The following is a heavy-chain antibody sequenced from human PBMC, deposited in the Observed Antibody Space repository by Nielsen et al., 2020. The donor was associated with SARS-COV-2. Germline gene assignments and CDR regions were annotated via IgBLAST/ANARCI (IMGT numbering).Heavy chain of an antibody. J-gene: IGHJ6*02. V-gene: IGHV5-51*01. D-gene: IGHD3-10*01. CDR1: GYTFTTYW. Sequence: GESLKISCKTSGYTFTTYWIGWVRQMPGKGLEWMGIIYPGDSDTRYSPSFEGQVTISADESISTTYLQWRSLKASDTAVYYCAREGRDDSGTERHGMDVWGQGTTVTVSS. CDR2: IYPGDSDT. CDR3: AREGRDDSGTERHGMDV.